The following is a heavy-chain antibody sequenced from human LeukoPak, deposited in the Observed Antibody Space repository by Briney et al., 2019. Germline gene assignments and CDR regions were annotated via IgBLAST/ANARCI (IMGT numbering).Heavy chain of an antibody. CDR2: IYYSGST. CDR3: ARDLTGYCTNGVCDYYYGMDV. Sequence: SETLSLTCTVSGGSITSSSHYWGWIRQPPGKGLEWIGYIYYSGSTNYNPSLKSRVTISVDTSKNQFSLKLSSVTAADTAVYYCARDLTGYCTNGVCDYYYGMDVWGQGTTVTVSS. J-gene: IGHJ6*02. D-gene: IGHD2-8*01. V-gene: IGHV4-61*01. CDR1: GGSITSSSHY.